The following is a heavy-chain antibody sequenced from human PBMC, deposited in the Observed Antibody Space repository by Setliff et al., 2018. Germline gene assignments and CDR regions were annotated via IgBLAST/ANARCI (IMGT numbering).Heavy chain of an antibody. CDR1: GGPISSGGYY. CDR2: IYYSGST. Sequence: SETLSLTCTVSGGPISSGGYYWSWIRQHPGKGLEWIGYIYYSGSTYYNPSLKSRVTISVDTSKNQFSLRLSSVTAADTAVYYCAICRYQVPYNYWGQGSLVTVSS. J-gene: IGHJ4*02. CDR3: AICRYQVPYNY. D-gene: IGHD2-2*01. V-gene: IGHV4-31*02.